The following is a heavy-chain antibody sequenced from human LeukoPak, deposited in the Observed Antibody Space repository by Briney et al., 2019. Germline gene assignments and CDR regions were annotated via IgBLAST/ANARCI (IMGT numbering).Heavy chain of an antibody. J-gene: IGHJ4*02. CDR3: ARDYGSGSFDY. D-gene: IGHD3-10*01. CDR2: IIPIFGTA. V-gene: IGHV1-69*05. CDR1: GGTFSSYA. Sequence: ASVKVSCKASGGTFSSYAISWVRQAPGQGLEWMGGIIPIFGTANYAQKFQGRVTMTTDTSTSTAYMELRSLRSDDTAVYYCARDYGSGSFDYWGQGTLVTVSS.